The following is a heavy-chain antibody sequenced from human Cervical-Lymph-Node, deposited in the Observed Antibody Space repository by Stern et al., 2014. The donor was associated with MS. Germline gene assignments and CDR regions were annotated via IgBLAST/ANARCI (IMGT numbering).Heavy chain of an antibody. D-gene: IGHD6-19*01. CDR3: AKDPTAVASSYYFDY. CDR1: GFRFSSYG. V-gene: IGHV3-30*18. CDR2: ISYDGSNK. J-gene: IGHJ4*02. Sequence: VPLVQSGGGVVQPRRSLRLSCAASGFRFSSYGMHWVRQAPGKGLEWVAIISYDGSNKFYANSVKGRFTISRDNSKNTLYLQMNSLKTDDTAVYYCAKDPTAVASSYYFDYWGQGTLVTVSS.